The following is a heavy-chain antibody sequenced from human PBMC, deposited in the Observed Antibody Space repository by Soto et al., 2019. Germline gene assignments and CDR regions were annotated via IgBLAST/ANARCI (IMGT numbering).Heavy chain of an antibody. CDR3: AKGSNWGVGYYFDY. J-gene: IGHJ4*02. D-gene: IGHD7-27*01. Sequence: GSLRISCAASGFTFGNYVMGWVRQAPGKGLEWVSSITNSGRSTYYADSVKGRFTISRDNSKNTLSLQVNSLRAEDTAVYYCAKGSNWGVGYYFDYWGQGALVTVSS. CDR1: GFTFGNYV. CDR2: ITNSGRST. V-gene: IGHV3-23*01.